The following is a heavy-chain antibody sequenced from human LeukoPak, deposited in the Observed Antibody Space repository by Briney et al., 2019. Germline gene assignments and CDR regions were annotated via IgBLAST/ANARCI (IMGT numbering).Heavy chain of an antibody. D-gene: IGHD3-22*01. Sequence: PGGSLRLSCAASGFTFSNAWMSWVRQAPGKGLEWVGRIKSKTDGGTTDYAAPVKGRFTISRDDSKNTLYLQMNSLKTEDTAVYYCTTDRSYYDGSGYQEYYFDYWGQGTLVTVSS. CDR1: GFTFSNAW. CDR2: IKSKTDGGTT. V-gene: IGHV3-15*01. J-gene: IGHJ4*02. CDR3: TTDRSYYDGSGYQEYYFDY.